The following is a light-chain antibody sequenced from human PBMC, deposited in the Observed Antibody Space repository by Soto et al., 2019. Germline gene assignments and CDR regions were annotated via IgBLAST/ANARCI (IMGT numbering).Light chain of an antibody. CDR1: SSDVGTYNL. CDR2: EGS. Sequence: QSVLTQPASVSGSPGQSITISCTGSSSDVGTYNLVSWYQQHPGKAPKLIIYEGSKRPSGVSNRFSGSKSGNTASLTISGLQSDDEADYYCCSYAGSTSFYVLGTGTKLTVL. CDR3: CSYAGSTSFYV. J-gene: IGLJ1*01. V-gene: IGLV2-23*01.